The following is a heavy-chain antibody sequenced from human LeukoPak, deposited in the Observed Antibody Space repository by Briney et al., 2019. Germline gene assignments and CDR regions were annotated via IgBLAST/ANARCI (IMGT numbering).Heavy chain of an antibody. CDR1: GYLFTGYY. Sequence: ASVKVSCKASGYLFTGYYIHWVRQAPGQGLEWMGWINPKNGGTNYAQKFEGRVIMTRDTSSTVYMEVKRLASDDTAIYFCARDAQFTVVVPAAKLNYMDVWGKGTTVTVS. CDR3: ARDAQFTVVVPAAKLNYMDV. J-gene: IGHJ6*03. V-gene: IGHV1-2*02. D-gene: IGHD2-2*01. CDR2: INPKNGGT.